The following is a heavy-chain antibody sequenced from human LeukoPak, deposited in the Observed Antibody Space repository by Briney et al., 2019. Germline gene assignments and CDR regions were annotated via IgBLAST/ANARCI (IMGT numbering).Heavy chain of an antibody. CDR3: ARGRRDGYTQDS. D-gene: IGHD5-24*01. Sequence: GGSLRLSCAASGFTFSSYWMHWVRQAPGKGPVWVSRITTDGSGTNYADSVKGRFTISRDNAKNTLYLQMNSLRAEDTAVYYCARGRRDGYTQDSWGQGTLVTVSS. V-gene: IGHV3-74*01. CDR1: GFTFSSYW. J-gene: IGHJ4*02. CDR2: ITTDGSGT.